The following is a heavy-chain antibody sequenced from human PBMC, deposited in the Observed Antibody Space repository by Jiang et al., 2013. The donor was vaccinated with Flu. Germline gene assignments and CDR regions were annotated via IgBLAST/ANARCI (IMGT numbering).Heavy chain of an antibody. CDR3: ARDKGNYYFDSSGYCHFDY. V-gene: IGHV4-38-2*02. CDR1: GYSIYSGYY. J-gene: IGHJ4*02. CDR2: VYHSGMT. D-gene: IGHD3-22*01. Sequence: ETLSLTCTVSGYSIYSGYYWGWIRQPPGKELEWLGSVYHSGMTYYSPSVRSRVTMSVDTSKNQFSLRLSSVTAADTAMYYCARDKGNYYFDSSGYCHFDYWGQGALVTVSS.